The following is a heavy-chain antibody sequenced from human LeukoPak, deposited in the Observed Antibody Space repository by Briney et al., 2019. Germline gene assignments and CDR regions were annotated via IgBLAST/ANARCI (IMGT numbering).Heavy chain of an antibody. Sequence: VASVKVSCKASGGTFSSYAISWVRQAPGQGFEWMGGIIPIFGTANYAQKFQGRVTITAGESTSTAYMELRSLRSDDAAVYYCARDNYYGSGSYSPSRYWGQGTLVTVSS. J-gene: IGHJ4*02. CDR1: GGTFSSYA. D-gene: IGHD3-10*01. CDR2: IIPIFGTA. V-gene: IGHV1-69*13. CDR3: ARDNYYGSGSYSPSRY.